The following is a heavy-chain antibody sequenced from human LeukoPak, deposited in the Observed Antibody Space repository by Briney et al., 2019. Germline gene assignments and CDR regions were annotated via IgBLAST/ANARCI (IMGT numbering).Heavy chain of an antibody. CDR3: TSLYGGVIAASDY. CDR2: IRSKANSYAT. J-gene: IGHJ4*02. CDR1: GFTFSGSA. Sequence: GGSLRLSCAASGFTFSGSAMHWVRQASGKGLEWVGRIRSKANSYATAYAASVKGRFTISRDDSKNTAYLQMNSLKTEGTAVYYCTSLYGGVIAASDYWGQGTLVTVSS. D-gene: IGHD3-16*02. V-gene: IGHV3-73*01.